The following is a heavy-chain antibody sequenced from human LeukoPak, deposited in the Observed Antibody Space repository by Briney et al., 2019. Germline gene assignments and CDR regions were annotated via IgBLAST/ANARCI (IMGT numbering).Heavy chain of an antibody. D-gene: IGHD5-24*01. CDR1: GFTFSSYR. CDR3: ARVRWGAVDY. CDR2: IYSGGST. J-gene: IGHJ4*02. Sequence: GGSLRLSCAASGFTFSSYRMNWVRQAPGKGLEWVSVIYSGGSTYYADSVKGRFTISRDNSKNTLYLQMNSLRAEDTAVYYCARVRWGAVDYWGQGTLVTVSS. V-gene: IGHV3-53*01.